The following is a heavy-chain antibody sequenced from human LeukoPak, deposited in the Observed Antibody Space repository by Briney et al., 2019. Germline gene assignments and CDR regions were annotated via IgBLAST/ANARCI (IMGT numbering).Heavy chain of an antibody. CDR3: ARGFNNAYNYA. D-gene: IGHD5-24*01. Sequence: GGSLRLSCAASGFTFGTHYMNWVRQAPGTGLEWVANINQDGSETYYVDSVKGRFTISRDNAKNSLYLQMNTLRVEDTAVYYCARGFNNAYNYAWGQGTLVTVSS. V-gene: IGHV3-7*01. J-gene: IGHJ4*02. CDR2: INQDGSET. CDR1: GFTFGTHY.